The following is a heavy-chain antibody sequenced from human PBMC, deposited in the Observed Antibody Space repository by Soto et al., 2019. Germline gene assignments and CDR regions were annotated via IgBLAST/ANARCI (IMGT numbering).Heavy chain of an antibody. CDR3: ASLNFDILTGYYAFDL. J-gene: IGHJ3*01. D-gene: IGHD3-9*01. Sequence: QVHLQESGPGLVKPSETLSLTCTVSGGSISGYYWSWIRQSPEKGLEYIGYISYSGSTNYNPSLKSRVTTSLDTSNNQFSLKLSSVTAADTAIYYCASLNFDILTGYYAFDLWGQGTMVTVSS. V-gene: IGHV4-59*08. CDR2: ISYSGST. CDR1: GGSISGYY.